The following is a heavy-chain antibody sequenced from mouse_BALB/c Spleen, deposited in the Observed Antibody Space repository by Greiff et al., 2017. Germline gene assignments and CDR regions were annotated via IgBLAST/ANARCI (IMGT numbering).Heavy chain of an antibody. V-gene: IGHV1-9*01. CDR2: ILPGSGST. CDR3: ARGWYYFDY. J-gene: IGHJ2*01. Sequence: QVQLQQSGAELMKPGASVKISCKATGYTFSSYWIEWVKQRPGHGLEWIGEILPGSGSTNYNEKFQGKASITADTSSNTAYLQLSSLTSEDTAVYYCARGWYYFDYWGQGTTLTVSS. CDR1: GYTFSSYW. D-gene: IGHD2-3*01.